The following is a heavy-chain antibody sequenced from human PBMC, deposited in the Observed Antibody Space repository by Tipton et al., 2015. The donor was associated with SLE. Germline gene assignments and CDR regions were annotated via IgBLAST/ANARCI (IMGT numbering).Heavy chain of an antibody. D-gene: IGHD4-23*01. CDR1: GGSFSDYY. Sequence: TLSLTCAVYGGSFSDYYWSWIRQTPGEGLEWIGEINHTGGTNYNPFLKSRVTISMDTSKNQLSLKLSSVTAADTAVYYCARGGRGDGGNPFDPWGQGTLVTVSS. CDR3: ARGGRGDGGNPFDP. CDR2: INHTGGT. V-gene: IGHV4-34*01. J-gene: IGHJ5*02.